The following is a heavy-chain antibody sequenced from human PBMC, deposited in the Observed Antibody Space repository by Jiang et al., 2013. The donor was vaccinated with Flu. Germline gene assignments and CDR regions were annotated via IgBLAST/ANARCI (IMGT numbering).Heavy chain of an antibody. V-gene: IGHV4-59*01. CDR1: GGSISSYY. CDR3: ARDRGIPIFGVVKGWFDP. D-gene: IGHD3-3*01. J-gene: IGHJ5*02. Sequence: SGPGLVKPSETLSLTCTVSGGSISSYYWSWIRQPPGKGLEWIGYIYYTGNTNYNPSLKSRVTISVDTSKNQFSLKLSSVTAADTAVYYCARDRGIPIFGVVKGWFDPWAREPWSRLL. CDR2: IYYTGNT.